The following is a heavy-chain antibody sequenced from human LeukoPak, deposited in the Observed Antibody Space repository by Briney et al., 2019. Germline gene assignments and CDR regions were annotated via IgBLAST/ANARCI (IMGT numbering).Heavy chain of an antibody. J-gene: IGHJ4*02. D-gene: IGHD6-19*01. CDR3: VKIAVGASFDY. Sequence: GGSLRLSCSASGFTFSSYTMHWVRQAPGKGLEYVSVISTNGGSTYYADSVKGRFTISRDNSKNTLYLQMSSLRAEDMAVYYCVKIAVGASFDYWGQGTLVTVSS. V-gene: IGHV3-64D*09. CDR2: ISTNGGST. CDR1: GFTFSSYT.